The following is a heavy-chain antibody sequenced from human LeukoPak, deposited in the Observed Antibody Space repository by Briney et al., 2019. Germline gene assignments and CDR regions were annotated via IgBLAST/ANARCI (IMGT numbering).Heavy chain of an antibody. CDR2: TSASGGST. CDR3: AKYVSAKGPPYALDV. CDR1: EFTFSSYA. J-gene: IGHJ6*02. D-gene: IGHD2/OR15-2a*01. V-gene: IGHV3-23*01. Sequence: RGSLRLSCAASEFTFSSYAMQWVRQAPGKGLEWVSGTSASGGSTWYADSVKGRFTISRDNSKNTLYLQMNSLRAEDTAVYYCAKYVSAKGPPYALDVWGQGTTVTVCS.